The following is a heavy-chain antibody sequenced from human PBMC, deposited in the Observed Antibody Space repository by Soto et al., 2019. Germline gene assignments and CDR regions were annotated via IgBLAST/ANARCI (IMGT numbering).Heavy chain of an antibody. V-gene: IGHV3-23*01. CDR3: AKGRSYYNYYGVDV. Sequence: GGSLRLSCVASGFTFSSHWMHWVRQAPGKGLEWVSDIIDSGGSTYYADSVKGRFTISRDNSKSTLYLQMNSLRAEDTALYYCAKGRSYYNYYGVDVWGQGSTVTFSS. CDR1: GFTFSSHW. CDR2: IIDSGGST. J-gene: IGHJ6*02.